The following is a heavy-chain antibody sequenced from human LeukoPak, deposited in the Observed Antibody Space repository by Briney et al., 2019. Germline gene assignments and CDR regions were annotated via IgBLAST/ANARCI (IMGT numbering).Heavy chain of an antibody. CDR2: INHSGST. J-gene: IGHJ4*02. CDR3: ASRSGGGHFGY. D-gene: IGHD2-15*01. V-gene: IGHV4-34*01. Sequence: EWIGEINHSGSTNYNPSLKSRVTISVDTSKNQFSLKLSSVTAADTAVYYCASRSGGGHFGYWGQGTLVTVSS.